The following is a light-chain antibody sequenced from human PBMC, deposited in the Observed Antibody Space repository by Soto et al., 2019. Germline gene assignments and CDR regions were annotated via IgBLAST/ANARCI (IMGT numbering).Light chain of an antibody. J-gene: IGKJ2*01. CDR1: QYINTR. CDR3: LQHDSFPYT. CDR2: QTS. V-gene: IGKV3-11*01. Sequence: EIVLTQSPATLSSFPGDRVTLSCRASQYINTRLAWYQHRPGQSPRLLIYQTSLRAAGIPARFSASGSGTDFTLTISDVQPEDFALYYCLQHDSFPYTFGQGTRLEI.